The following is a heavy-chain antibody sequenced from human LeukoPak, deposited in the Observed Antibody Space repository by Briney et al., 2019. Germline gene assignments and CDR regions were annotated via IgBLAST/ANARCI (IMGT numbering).Heavy chain of an antibody. CDR1: GYTFTGYY. D-gene: IGHD3-3*01. CDR2: INPNSGGT. CDR3: ARCDFWSGYSDFDY. J-gene: IGHJ4*02. Sequence: ASVKVSCKASGYTFTGYYMHWVRQAPGQGLEWMGWINPNSGGTNYAQKFQGWVTMTRDTSISTAYMELSRLRSDDTAVYYCARCDFWSGYSDFDYWGQGTLVTVSS. V-gene: IGHV1-2*04.